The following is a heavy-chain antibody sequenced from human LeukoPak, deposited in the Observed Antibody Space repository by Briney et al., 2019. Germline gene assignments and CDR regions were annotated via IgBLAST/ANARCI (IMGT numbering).Heavy chain of an antibody. CDR1: GGSISSYY. V-gene: IGHV4-59*01. Sequence: SETLSLTCTVSGGSISSYYWSWIRQPPGKGLEWIGYIYYSGSTNYSPSLKSRVTISVDTSKNQFSLKLSSVTAADTAVYYCAGKGAFDIWGQGTMVTVSS. CDR3: AGKGAFDI. J-gene: IGHJ3*02. CDR2: IYYSGST.